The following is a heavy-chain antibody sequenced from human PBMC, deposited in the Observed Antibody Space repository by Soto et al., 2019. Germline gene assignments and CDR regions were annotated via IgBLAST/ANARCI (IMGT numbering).Heavy chain of an antibody. CDR2: FYDSGST. V-gene: IGHV4-61*01. CDR3: AASAPPATNYYYAMDV. J-gene: IGHJ6*02. CDR1: GGSVSSGSCY. D-gene: IGHD5-12*01. Sequence: PSETLSLTCTVSGGSVSSGSCYWSWIRRPPGKGLEWIGYFYDSGSTNYNPSLRSRVTMSVDTSKNQFSLKLSSVTAADTAVYYCAASAPPATNYYYAMDVWGQGTTVTVSS.